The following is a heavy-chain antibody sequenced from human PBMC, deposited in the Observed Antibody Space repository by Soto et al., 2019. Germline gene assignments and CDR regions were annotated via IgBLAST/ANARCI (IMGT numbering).Heavy chain of an antibody. J-gene: IGHJ4*02. V-gene: IGHV3-30-3*01. Sequence: QVQLVESGGGVVQPGRSLRLSCAASGFTFSSYAMHWVRQAPGKGLEWVAVISYDGSNKYYADSVKGRFTISRDNSKNTLYLQMNSLRAEDTAVYYCARPHSYGDYGLSPLDYWGQGTLVTVSS. CDR1: GFTFSSYA. CDR3: ARPHSYGDYGLSPLDY. CDR2: ISYDGSNK. D-gene: IGHD4-17*01.